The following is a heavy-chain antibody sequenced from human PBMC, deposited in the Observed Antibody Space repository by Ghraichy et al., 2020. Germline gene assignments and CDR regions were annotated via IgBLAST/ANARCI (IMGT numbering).Heavy chain of an antibody. J-gene: IGHJ4*02. V-gene: IGHV4-4*07. CDR3: ARWACSGGSCWGFVDY. CDR2: IYTSGST. D-gene: IGHD2-15*01. CDR1: GGSISSYY. Sequence: ESLNISCTVSGGSISSYYWSWIRQPAGKGLEWIGRIYTSGSTNYNPSLKSRVTMSVDTSKNQFSLKLSSVTAADTAVYYCARWACSGGSCWGFVDYWGQGTLVTVSS.